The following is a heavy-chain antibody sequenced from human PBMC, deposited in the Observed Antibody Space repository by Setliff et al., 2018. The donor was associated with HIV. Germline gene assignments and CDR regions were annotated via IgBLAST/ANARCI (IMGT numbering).Heavy chain of an antibody. J-gene: IGHJ4*02. Sequence: ASVKVSCKASGGAFSSYALSWVRQAPGQGLEWMGGIIPIFGTANYAQKFQGRVTITTDESTSTAYMELSSLRSEDTAVYYCARSPGDYLLDYWGQGTLVTVSS. CDR1: GGAFSSYA. CDR3: ARSPGDYLLDY. D-gene: IGHD4-17*01. V-gene: IGHV1-69*05. CDR2: IIPIFGTA.